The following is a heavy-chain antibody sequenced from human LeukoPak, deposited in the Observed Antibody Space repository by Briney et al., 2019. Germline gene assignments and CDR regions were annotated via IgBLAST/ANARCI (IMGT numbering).Heavy chain of an antibody. Sequence: GGSLRLSCAASGFTFSSYEMNWVRQAPGKGLEWVSYISSSGSTIYYADSVKGRFTISRDNAKNSLYLQMNSLRAEGTAVYYCAVREAEREYYFDYWGQGTLVTVSS. J-gene: IGHJ4*02. CDR2: ISSSGSTI. CDR1: GFTFSSYE. D-gene: IGHD5-24*01. V-gene: IGHV3-48*03. CDR3: AVREAEREYYFDY.